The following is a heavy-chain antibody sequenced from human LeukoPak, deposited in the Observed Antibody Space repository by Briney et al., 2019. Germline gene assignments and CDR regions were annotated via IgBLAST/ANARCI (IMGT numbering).Heavy chain of an antibody. Sequence: PSETLSLTCTVSGGSISSYYWSRIRQPPGKGLEWIGYIYYSGSTNYNPSLKSRVTISVDTSKNQFSLKLSSVTAADTAVYYCARSSLRYVSGRFLGYFDYWGQGTLVTVSS. D-gene: IGHD3-9*01. CDR2: IYYSGST. CDR1: GGSISSYY. CDR3: ARSSLRYVSGRFLGYFDY. V-gene: IGHV4-59*01. J-gene: IGHJ4*02.